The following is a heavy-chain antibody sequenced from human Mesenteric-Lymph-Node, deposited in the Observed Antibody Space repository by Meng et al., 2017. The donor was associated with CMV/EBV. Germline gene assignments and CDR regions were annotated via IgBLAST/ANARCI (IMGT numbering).Heavy chain of an antibody. CDR1: GFTFKNYA. J-gene: IGHJ5*02. Sequence: GESLKISCVASGFTFKNYAMSWVRQAPGKGLEWVSLIYSGGSATYYANSVKGRFTVSRDNSKTTLYLQMNSLRADDTAFYYCAKVSTNYDWFNPWGRGTLVTVSS. D-gene: IGHD4/OR15-4a*01. V-gene: IGHV3-23*03. CDR3: AKVSTNYDWFNP. CDR2: IYSGGSAT.